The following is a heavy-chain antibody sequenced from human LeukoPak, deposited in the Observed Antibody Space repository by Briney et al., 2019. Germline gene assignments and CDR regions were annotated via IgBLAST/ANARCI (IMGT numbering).Heavy chain of an antibody. Sequence: GGSLKISCKGSGYNFSSYGIGWVRQMPGKGLEWMGLIDPGDSHAIYSPSFQGQVTISADKSISAAYLQWSSLKASDTAMYYCARHGVGAGLAAAYIWGQGTLLTVSS. CDR3: ARHGVGAGLAAAYI. CDR1: GYNFSSYG. V-gene: IGHV5-51*01. J-gene: IGHJ4*02. D-gene: IGHD6-13*01. CDR2: IDPGDSHA.